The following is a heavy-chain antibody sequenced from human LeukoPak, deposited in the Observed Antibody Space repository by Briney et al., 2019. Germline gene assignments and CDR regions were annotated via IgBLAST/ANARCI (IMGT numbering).Heavy chain of an antibody. J-gene: IGHJ6*02. CDR3: ARGLQWVTRYYYYGMDV. Sequence: PSETLSLTCAVYGGSFSGYYWSWIRQPPGKGLEWIGEINHSGSTYYSPSLNRRVTISIDTSKNQFSLKLNSVTAADTAVYYCARGLQWVTRYYYYGMDVWGQGTTVTVSS. CDR1: GGSFSGYY. CDR2: INHSGST. D-gene: IGHD6-19*01. V-gene: IGHV4-34*01.